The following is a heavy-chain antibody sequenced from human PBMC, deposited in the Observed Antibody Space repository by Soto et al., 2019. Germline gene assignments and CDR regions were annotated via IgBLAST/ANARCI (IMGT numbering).Heavy chain of an antibody. CDR1: GGSFSDFY. V-gene: IGHV3-23*01. Sequence: ETLSLTCAVYGGSFSDFYWTWIRQLPGKGLEWVSAISGSGGSTYYADSVKGRFTISRDNSKNTLYLQMNSLRAEDTAVYYCVLWPPYYFDYWGQGTLVTVSS. J-gene: IGHJ4*02. CDR3: VLWPPYYFDY. CDR2: ISGSGGST. D-gene: IGHD3-10*01.